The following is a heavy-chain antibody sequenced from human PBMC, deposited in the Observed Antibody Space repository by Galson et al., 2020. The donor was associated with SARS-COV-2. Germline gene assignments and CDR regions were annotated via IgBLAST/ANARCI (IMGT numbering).Heavy chain of an antibody. CDR1: GFTFSHYW. Sequence: WESLRLSCAASGFTFSHYWMSWVRHAPGKGLEWVANIKPHGSEKYYVDSVMGRFTISRGNAKNLLYLQMNSLRGEDTAVYYCARDPDSFDFWGQGILVTVSS. J-gene: IGHJ4*02. CDR3: ARDPDSFDF. CDR2: IKPHGSEK. V-gene: IGHV3-7*01.